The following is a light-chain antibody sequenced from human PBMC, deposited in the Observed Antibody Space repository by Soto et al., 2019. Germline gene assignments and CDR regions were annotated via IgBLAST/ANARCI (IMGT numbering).Light chain of an antibody. CDR1: QNISSW. CDR3: QQGNSPYT. J-gene: IGKJ2*01. CDR2: AAS. V-gene: IGKV1-12*01. Sequence: DIQMTQSPSSVSASVGDRVTITCRASQNISSWLAWHQQKPGKAPKLLIYAASNLQRGVPSRFSGSGSGTDFTLTISNLQPEDFATYYCQQGNSPYTFGQGTKVDIK.